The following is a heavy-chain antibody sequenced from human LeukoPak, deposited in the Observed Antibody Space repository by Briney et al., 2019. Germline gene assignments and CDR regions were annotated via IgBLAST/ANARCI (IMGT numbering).Heavy chain of an antibody. CDR2: IKQDGSEK. D-gene: IGHD2-2*01. V-gene: IGHV3-7*03. Sequence: GGSLRLSCAASGFTFSSYWMSWVRQAPGKRLEWVANIKQDGSEKYYVDSVKGRFTISRDNAKNSLYLRMNSLRAEDTAVYYCARGGDCSSTSCTEFDYWGQGTLVTVSS. CDR1: GFTFSSYW. J-gene: IGHJ4*02. CDR3: ARGGDCSSTSCTEFDY.